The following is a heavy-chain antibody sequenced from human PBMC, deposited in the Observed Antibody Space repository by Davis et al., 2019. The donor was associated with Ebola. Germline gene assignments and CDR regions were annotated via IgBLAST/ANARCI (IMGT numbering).Heavy chain of an antibody. D-gene: IGHD3-22*01. V-gene: IGHV4-39*07. Sequence: SETLSLTCAVYGASFSSYYWGWIRQPPGKGLEWIGSIYYSGSTYYNPSLKSRVTISVDTSKNQFSLKLSSVTAADTAVYYCARVGGTYDSSGYYPEYCQHWGQGTLVTVSS. J-gene: IGHJ1*01. CDR3: ARVGGTYDSSGYYPEYCQH. CDR2: IYYSGST. CDR1: GASFSSYY.